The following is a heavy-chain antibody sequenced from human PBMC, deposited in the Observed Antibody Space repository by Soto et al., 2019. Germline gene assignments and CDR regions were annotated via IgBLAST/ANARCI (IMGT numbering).Heavy chain of an antibody. Sequence: GGSLRLSCAASGFTFSTYSMNWVRQAPGKGLEWVSYISSSGSTIYYADSVKGRFTISRDNAKNSLYLQMDSLRAEDTAVYYCAKALLPVYYDSSGSPFDYWGQGTLVTVSS. CDR3: AKALLPVYYDSSGSPFDY. J-gene: IGHJ4*02. D-gene: IGHD3-22*01. CDR2: ISSSGSTI. V-gene: IGHV3-48*01. CDR1: GFTFSTYS.